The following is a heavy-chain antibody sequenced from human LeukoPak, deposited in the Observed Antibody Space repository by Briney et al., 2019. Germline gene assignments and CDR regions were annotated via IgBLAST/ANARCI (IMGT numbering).Heavy chain of an antibody. Sequence: KVSXKAXGYTFTGYYMHWVRQAPGQGLEWMGWTNPNSGGTNYAQKFQGRVTMTRDTSISTAYMELSSLRSDDTAVYYCAGAARDDRRFDYWGQGALVTVSS. CDR1: GYTFTGYY. CDR2: TNPNSGGT. D-gene: IGHD6-6*01. V-gene: IGHV1-2*02. CDR3: AGAARDDRRFDY. J-gene: IGHJ4*02.